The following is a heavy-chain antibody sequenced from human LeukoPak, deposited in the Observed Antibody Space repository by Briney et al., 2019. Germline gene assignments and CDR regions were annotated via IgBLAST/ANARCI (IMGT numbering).Heavy chain of an antibody. V-gene: IGHV4-59*01. CDR2: IYYSGST. D-gene: IGHD5-18*01. J-gene: IGHJ4*02. CDR3: AREDDTAMDN. CDR1: GGSISSYY. Sequence: SQTLSLTCTVSGGSISSYYWSWIRQPPGKGLEWIGYIYYSGSTNYNPSLKSRVTISVDTSKNQFSLKLSSVTAADTAVYYCAREDDTAMDNWGQGTLVTVSS.